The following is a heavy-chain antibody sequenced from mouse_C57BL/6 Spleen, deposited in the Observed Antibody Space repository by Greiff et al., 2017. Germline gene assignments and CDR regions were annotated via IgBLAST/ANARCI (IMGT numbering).Heavy chain of an antibody. CDR3: ARRGYYGSLDY. CDR1: GYAFSSSW. V-gene: IGHV1-82*01. CDR2: IYPGDGDT. J-gene: IGHJ2*01. Sequence: QVQLKQSGPELVKPGASVKISCKASGYAFSSSWMNWVKQRPGKGLEWIGRIYPGDGDTNYNGKFKGKATLTADKSSSTAYMQLSSLTSEDSAVYFCARRGYYGSLDYWGQGTTLTVSS. D-gene: IGHD1-1*01.